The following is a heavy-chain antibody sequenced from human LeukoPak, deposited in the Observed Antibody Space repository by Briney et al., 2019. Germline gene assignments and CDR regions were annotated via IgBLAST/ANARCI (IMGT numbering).Heavy chain of an antibody. J-gene: IGHJ4*02. Sequence: GGSLRLSCSASGFTFSSYAMHWVRQASGKGLEYVSAISSNGGSTYYAGSVKGRFTISRDNSKNTLYLQMSSLRAEDTAVYYCVKDRGVLLWSGEPDYWGQGTLVTVSS. CDR1: GFTFSSYA. D-gene: IGHD3-10*01. CDR3: VKDRGVLLWSGEPDY. CDR2: ISSNGGST. V-gene: IGHV3-64D*06.